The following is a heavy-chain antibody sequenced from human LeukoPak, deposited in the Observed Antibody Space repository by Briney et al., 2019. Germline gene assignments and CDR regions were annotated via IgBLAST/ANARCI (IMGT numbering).Heavy chain of an antibody. Sequence: GASVKVSCKASGYTFTSYGISWVRQAPGQGLEWMGWISAYNGNTNYAQKLQGRVTMTTDTSTSTAYMELRSLRSDDTAVYYCARGSMVATKDPYYYYGMDVWGQGTTVTVFS. CDR1: GYTFTSYG. CDR2: ISAYNGNT. J-gene: IGHJ6*02. V-gene: IGHV1-18*01. D-gene: IGHD5-12*01. CDR3: ARGSMVATKDPYYYYGMDV.